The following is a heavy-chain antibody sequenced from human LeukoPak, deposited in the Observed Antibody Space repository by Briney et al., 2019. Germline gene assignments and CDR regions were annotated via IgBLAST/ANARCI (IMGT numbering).Heavy chain of an antibody. J-gene: IGHJ6*02. CDR2: ISSSSSYI. V-gene: IGHV3-21*01. Sequence: GGSLRPSCAASGFTFSSYSMNWVRQAPGKGLEWVSSISSSSSYIYYADSVKGRFTISRDNAKNSLYLQMNSLRAEDTAVYYCARVYYYGSGSYHNYYYYGMDVWGQGTTVTVSS. D-gene: IGHD3-10*01. CDR1: GFTFSSYS. CDR3: ARVYYYGSGSYHNYYYYGMDV.